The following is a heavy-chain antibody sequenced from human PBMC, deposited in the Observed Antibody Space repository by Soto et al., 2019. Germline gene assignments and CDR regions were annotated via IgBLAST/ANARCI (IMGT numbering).Heavy chain of an antibody. CDR2: INHSGST. D-gene: IGHD3-10*01. Sequence: SETLSLTCAVYGGSFSGYYWSWIRQPPGKGLEWIGEINHSGSTNYNPSLKSRVTISVDTSKNQFSLKLSSVTAADTAVYYCARSSGRIHYYYGMDVWGQGTTVTVSS. J-gene: IGHJ6*02. V-gene: IGHV4-34*01. CDR1: GGSFSGYY. CDR3: ARSSGRIHYYYGMDV.